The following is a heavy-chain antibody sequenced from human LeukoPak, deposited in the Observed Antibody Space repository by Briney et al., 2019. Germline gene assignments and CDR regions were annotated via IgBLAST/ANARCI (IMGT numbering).Heavy chain of an antibody. CDR1: GFTFSSYW. Sequence: PGGSLRLSCAASGFTFSSYWMHWVRQAPGKGLVWVTRISSDGSSTSYADSVKGRFTISRDNSKNTLFLQMNSLRAEDTAVYFCVKARTLVIPMDAFDVWGQGTMVTVSS. J-gene: IGHJ3*01. CDR2: ISSDGSST. V-gene: IGHV3-74*01. D-gene: IGHD4-23*01. CDR3: VKARTLVIPMDAFDV.